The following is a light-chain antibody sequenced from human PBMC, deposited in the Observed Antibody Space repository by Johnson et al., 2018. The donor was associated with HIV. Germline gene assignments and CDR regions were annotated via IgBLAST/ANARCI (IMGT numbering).Light chain of an antibody. V-gene: IGLV1-51*02. J-gene: IGLJ1*01. CDR1: RSNIGNNY. CDR3: GTWDSSLSAGV. Sequence: HSVLTQPPSVSAAPGQKVTISCSGSRSNIGNNYVSWYQQLPGTAPKVLIHENNKRPSGIPDRFSGSKSGTSATLGITGLQTGDEADYYCGTWDSSLSAGVFGTGTKVTVL. CDR2: ENN.